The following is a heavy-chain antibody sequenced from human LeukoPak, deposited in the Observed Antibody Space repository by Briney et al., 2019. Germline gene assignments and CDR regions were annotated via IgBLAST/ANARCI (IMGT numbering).Heavy chain of an antibody. J-gene: IGHJ3*02. CDR3: ARQLGWEPSHDAFDI. D-gene: IGHD1-26*01. V-gene: IGHV5-51*01. CDR2: IYPGDSDT. Sequence: GESLKISCKGSGYSFTSYWIGWVRQMPGKGLEWMGIIYPGDSDTRYSPSFQGQVTISADKSISTAYLQWSSLKASDTAMYYCARQLGWEPSHDAFDIWGQGTMVTVSS. CDR1: GYSFTSYW.